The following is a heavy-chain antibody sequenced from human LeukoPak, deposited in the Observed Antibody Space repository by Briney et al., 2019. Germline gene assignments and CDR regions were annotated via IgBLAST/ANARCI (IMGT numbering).Heavy chain of an antibody. V-gene: IGHV4-59*01. J-gene: IGHJ1*01. CDR3: ARGRDGDNSGAGYFQH. D-gene: IGHD4-23*01. CDR2: IHYSGTT. CDR1: GGSISSYY. Sequence: PSETLSLTCTVSGGSISSYYWNWIRQPPGKGLEWIGYIHYSGTTSYNPSLKSRVTILVDKSKNQFSLKLSSVTAADTAVYYCARGRDGDNSGAGYFQHWGQATLVTVSS.